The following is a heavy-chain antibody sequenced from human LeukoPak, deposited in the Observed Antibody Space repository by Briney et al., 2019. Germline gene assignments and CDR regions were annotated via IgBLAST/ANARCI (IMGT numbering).Heavy chain of an antibody. CDR1: GGSFSGYY. CDR2: INHSGST. J-gene: IGHJ4*02. V-gene: IGHV4-34*01. CDR3: ARGPPTDYYDSSGFYYVFDY. Sequence: KSSETLSLTCAVYGGSFSGYYWSWIRQPPGKGLEWIGEINHSGSTNYNPSLKSRVTISVDTSKNQFSLKLSSVTAAVTAVYFCARGPPTDYYDSSGFYYVFDYWGQGTLVTVSS. D-gene: IGHD3-22*01.